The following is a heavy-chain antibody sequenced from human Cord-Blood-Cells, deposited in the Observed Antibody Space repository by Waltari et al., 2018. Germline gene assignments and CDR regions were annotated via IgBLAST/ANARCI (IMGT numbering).Heavy chain of an antibody. V-gene: IGHV3-48*03. CDR3: ARAAVAFDI. J-gene: IGHJ3*02. CDR1: GFTFSSYE. Sequence: EVQLVESGGGLVQPGGSLRLSCAASGFTFSSYEMNCVRQAPGKGLEWVSYISSSGSTIYYADSVKGRFTISRDNAKNSLYLQMNSLRAEDTAVYYCARAAVAFDIWGQGTMVTVSS. CDR2: ISSSGSTI. D-gene: IGHD6-13*01.